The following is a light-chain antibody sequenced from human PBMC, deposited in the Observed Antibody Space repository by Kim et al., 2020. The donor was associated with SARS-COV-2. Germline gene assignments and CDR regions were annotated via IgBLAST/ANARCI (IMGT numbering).Light chain of an antibody. Sequence: DIVMTQSPDSLAVSLGERATINCKSSQSVLYSSNNKNYLAWYQQKPGQPPKLLIYWASTRESGVPDRFSGSGSGTDFTLTISSLRAEDVAVYYCQQYYSTPYTFGQGTKLE. V-gene: IGKV4-1*01. CDR3: QQYYSTPYT. J-gene: IGKJ2*01. CDR2: WAS. CDR1: QSVLYSSNNKNY.